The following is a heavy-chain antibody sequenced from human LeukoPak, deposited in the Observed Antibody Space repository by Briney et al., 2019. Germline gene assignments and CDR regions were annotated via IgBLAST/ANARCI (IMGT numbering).Heavy chain of an antibody. J-gene: IGHJ4*02. Sequence: ASVKVSCKASGYTFTSYGISWVRQAPGQGLEWMGWISAYNGNTNYAQKLQGRVTMTTDTSTSTAYMELRSLRSDDTAVYYCAREGPPRYSSSWERYRNNDYWGQGTLVTVSS. D-gene: IGHD6-13*01. CDR1: GYTFTSYG. CDR2: ISAYNGNT. CDR3: AREGPPRYSSSWERYRNNDY. V-gene: IGHV1-18*01.